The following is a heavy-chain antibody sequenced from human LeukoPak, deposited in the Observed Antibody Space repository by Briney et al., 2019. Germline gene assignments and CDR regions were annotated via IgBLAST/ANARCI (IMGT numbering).Heavy chain of an antibody. V-gene: IGHV4-34*01. D-gene: IGHD5-24*01. CDR1: GGSFSGYY. J-gene: IGHJ5*02. CDR3: ARGPQRWLHTSSWFDP. CDR2: INHSGST. Sequence: SETLSLTCAVYGGSFSGYYWSWIRQPPGKGLEWIGEINHSGSTNYNPSLKSRVTIPVDTSKNQFSLKLSSVTAADTAVYYCARGPQRWLHTSSWFDPWGQGTLVTVSS.